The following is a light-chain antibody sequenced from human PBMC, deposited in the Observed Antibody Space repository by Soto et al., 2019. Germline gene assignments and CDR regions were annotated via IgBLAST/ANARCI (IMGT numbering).Light chain of an antibody. CDR3: QQYISSPGT. Sequence: EIVLTQSPGTLSLSPGERATLSCRASQSVSSRSLAWYQQKPGQAPRLLIYDASKRATGIPDRFSGSASGTDVTVTISNLEPEDFAVFYCQQYISSPGTFGQGTKVEI. V-gene: IGKV3-20*01. CDR2: DAS. CDR1: QSVSSRS. J-gene: IGKJ1*01.